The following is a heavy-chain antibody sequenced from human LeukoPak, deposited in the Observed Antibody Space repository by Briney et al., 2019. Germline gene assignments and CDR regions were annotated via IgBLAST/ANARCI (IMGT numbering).Heavy chain of an antibody. Sequence: GGSLRLSCAASGFTFSSNPMTWVRQAPGKGLEWVSGISGRGGSTYYPDSVKGRFTISRDNSKNTLYVQMNSLRVEDTAVYYCAKEGNYYDSRGYYRRFFDLWGRGTLVTVSS. CDR2: ISGRGGST. D-gene: IGHD3-22*01. V-gene: IGHV3-23*01. CDR3: AKEGNYYDSRGYYRRFFDL. J-gene: IGHJ2*01. CDR1: GFTFSSNP.